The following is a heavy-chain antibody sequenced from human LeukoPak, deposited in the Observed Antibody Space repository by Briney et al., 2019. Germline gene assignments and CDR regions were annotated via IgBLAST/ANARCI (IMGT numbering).Heavy chain of an antibody. CDR3: ARGGSAGDAFDI. CDR2: IKQDGSEK. J-gene: IGHJ3*02. D-gene: IGHD5-12*01. V-gene: IGHV3-7*04. Sequence: GGSLRLSCAASGFTFSSYWMSWVRQAPGKGLEWVANIKQDGSEKYYVDSVKGRFTISRDNAKKSLYLQMNSPRAEDTAVYYCARGGSAGDAFDIWGQGTMVTVSS. CDR1: GFTFSSYW.